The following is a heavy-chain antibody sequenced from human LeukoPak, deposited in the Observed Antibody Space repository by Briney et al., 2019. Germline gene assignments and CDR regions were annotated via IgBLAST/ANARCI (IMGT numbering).Heavy chain of an antibody. J-gene: IGHJ4*02. D-gene: IGHD3-22*01. V-gene: IGHV3-30*02. Sequence: GGSLRLSCAASGFTFSTYGMHWVRQPPGKGLEWVAFIQFDANNIYYADSLKGRFTISRDNSKNTLYLQMNSLRAEDTAVYYCAKDRPGYYYDSSGIMGYWGQGTLVTVSS. CDR3: AKDRPGYYYDSSGIMGY. CDR1: GFTFSTYG. CDR2: IQFDANNI.